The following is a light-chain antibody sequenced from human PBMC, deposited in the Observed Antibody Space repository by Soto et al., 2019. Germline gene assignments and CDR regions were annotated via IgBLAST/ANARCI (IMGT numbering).Light chain of an antibody. CDR1: QDITNY. V-gene: IGKV1-39*01. J-gene: IGKJ1*01. Sequence: DIQMTHSPSSLSASVGDRVTITCQASQDITNYLNWYQQKPGKAPNLLIYDASNLETGVPSRFSGSGSGTDFTLTISSLQPEDFATYYCQQSYSSPPTFGQVTKVEIX. CDR3: QQSYSSPPT. CDR2: DAS.